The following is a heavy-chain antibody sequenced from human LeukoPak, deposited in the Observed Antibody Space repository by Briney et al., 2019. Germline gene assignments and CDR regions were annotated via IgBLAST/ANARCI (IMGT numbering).Heavy chain of an antibody. J-gene: IGHJ3*02. V-gene: IGHV3-23*01. CDR3: AREKSRGYYDYVWGSYRQPYDAFDI. D-gene: IGHD3-16*02. Sequence: GGSLRLSCAASEFTFSAFAMHWVRQAPGKGLEWVSAISGSGGSTYYADSVKGRFTISRDNSKNTLYLQMNSLRAEDTAVYYCAREKSRGYYDYVWGSYRQPYDAFDIWGQGTMVTVSS. CDR2: ISGSGGST. CDR1: EFTFSAFA.